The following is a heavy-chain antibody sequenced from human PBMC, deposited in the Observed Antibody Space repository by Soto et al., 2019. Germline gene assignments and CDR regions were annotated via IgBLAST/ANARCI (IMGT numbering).Heavy chain of an antibody. V-gene: IGHV3-11*01. CDR3: ARDSRPWEYSSSVAFDP. CDR1: GFTFSDYY. J-gene: IGHJ5*02. Sequence: PGGSLRLSCAASGFTFSDYYMSWIRQAPGKGLEWVSYISSSGSTIYYADSVKGRFTISRDNAKNSLYLQMNSLRAEDTAVYYCARDSRPWEYSSSVAFDPWGQGTLVTVSS. CDR2: ISSSGSTI. D-gene: IGHD6-6*01.